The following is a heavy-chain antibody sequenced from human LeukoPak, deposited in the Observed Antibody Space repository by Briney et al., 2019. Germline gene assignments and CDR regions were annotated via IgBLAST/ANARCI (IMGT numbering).Heavy chain of an antibody. J-gene: IGHJ6*03. CDR1: GGSISSSSYY. D-gene: IGHD6-19*01. Sequence: PSETLSLTCTVSGGSISSSSYYWGWIRQPPGKGLERIGSIYYSGSTYYNASLKSRVTISVDTSKNQFFLKLSSVTAADTAVYYCARHEGWTPYYYYMGVWGKGTTVTVSS. CDR2: IYYSGST. CDR3: ARHEGWTPYYYYMGV. V-gene: IGHV4-39*01.